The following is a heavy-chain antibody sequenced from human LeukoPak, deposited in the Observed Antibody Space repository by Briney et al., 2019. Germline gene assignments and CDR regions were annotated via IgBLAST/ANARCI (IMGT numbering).Heavy chain of an antibody. Sequence: PSETLSLTCAVYGGSFSGYYWSWNRQPPGKGLEWIGEINHSGSTNYNPSLKSRVTISVDTSKNQFSLKLSSVTAADTAVYYCARAGYYMDVWGKGTTVTVSS. CDR2: INHSGST. V-gene: IGHV4-34*01. CDR3: ARAGYYMDV. J-gene: IGHJ6*03. CDR1: GGSFSGYY.